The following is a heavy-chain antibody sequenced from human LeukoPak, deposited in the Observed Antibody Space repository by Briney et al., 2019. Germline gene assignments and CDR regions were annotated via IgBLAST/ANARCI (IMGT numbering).Heavy chain of an antibody. CDR1: GLTVSNNY. Sequence: GGSLRLSCAASGLTVSNNYMSWVRQALGKGLEWVSVIYSSGTTYYADSVKGRFTISRYNSKNTLYLQMNSLRAEDTAVYYCAKLPDGTTVTSIDYWGQGTLVTVSS. D-gene: IGHD4-17*01. V-gene: IGHV3-66*03. CDR3: AKLPDGTTVTSIDY. J-gene: IGHJ4*02. CDR2: IYSSGTT.